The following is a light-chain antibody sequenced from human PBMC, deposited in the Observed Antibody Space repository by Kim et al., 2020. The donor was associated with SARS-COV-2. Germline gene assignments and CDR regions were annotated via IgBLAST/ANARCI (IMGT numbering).Light chain of an antibody. J-gene: IGKJ5*01. V-gene: IGKV3-20*01. Sequence: SPGESATRSCRARQRVNSIHVVWYQQRPGQAPRLVMDGASSRATGTPVRFSGSGSGTDFTLTISRLEPEDFAVYYCQHYGSPPITFGQGTRLEIK. CDR3: QHYGSPPIT. CDR2: GAS. CDR1: QRVNSIH.